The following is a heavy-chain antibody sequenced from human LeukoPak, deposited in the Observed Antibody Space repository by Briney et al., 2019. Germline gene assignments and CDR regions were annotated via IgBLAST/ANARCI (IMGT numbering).Heavy chain of an antibody. CDR2: INLNSGGT. J-gene: IGHJ6*03. V-gene: IGHV1-2*02. CDR3: ARVTGAYYMDV. Sequence: ASVKVSCKASGYTFTGYYMHWVRQAPGQGLEWMGWINLNSGGTNYAQKFQGRVTMTRDTSISTAYMELSRPRSDDTAVYYCARVTGAYYMDVWGKGTTVTVSS. D-gene: IGHD3-10*01. CDR1: GYTFTGYY.